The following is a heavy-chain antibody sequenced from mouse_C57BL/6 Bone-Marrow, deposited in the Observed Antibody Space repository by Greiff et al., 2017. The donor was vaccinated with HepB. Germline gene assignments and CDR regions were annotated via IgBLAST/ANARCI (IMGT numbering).Heavy chain of an antibody. CDR3: AREGYYPCFAY. CDR2: IYPGDGDT. V-gene: IGHV1-82*01. D-gene: IGHD1-1*01. J-gene: IGHJ3*01. Sequence: QVQLKESGPELVKPGASVKISCKASGYAFSSSWMNWVKQRPGKGLEWIGRIYPGDGDTNYNGKFKGKATLTADKSSSTAYMQLSSLTSEDSAVYFCAREGYYPCFAYWGQGTLVTVSA. CDR1: GYAFSSSW.